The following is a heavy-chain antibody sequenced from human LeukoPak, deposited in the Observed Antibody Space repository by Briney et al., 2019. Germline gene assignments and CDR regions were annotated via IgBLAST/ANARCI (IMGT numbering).Heavy chain of an antibody. CDR1: GFTFNTYT. CDR2: ISSSSSYI. D-gene: IGHD4-17*01. CDR3: ASPGSTVTGGPT. Sequence: KSGGSLRLSCAASGFTFNTYTMTWVRKAPGKGLEWVSSISSSSSYIYYADSVKGRFTISRDNAKNSVYLQMNSLRADDTARYFCASPGSTVTGGPTWGQGSLVTVSS. J-gene: IGHJ5*01. V-gene: IGHV3-21*01.